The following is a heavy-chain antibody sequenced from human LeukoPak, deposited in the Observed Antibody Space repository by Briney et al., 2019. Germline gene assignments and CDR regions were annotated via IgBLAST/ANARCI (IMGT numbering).Heavy chain of an antibody. D-gene: IGHD6-19*01. CDR2: INPSSGST. CDR3: ARDYPLYPGIAVAGTSVGSYYYMDV. V-gene: IGHV1-46*01. Sequence: ASVKVSCKASGYTFTSYYMHWVRQAPGQGLEWMGIINPSSGSTSYAQKFQGRVTMTRDMSTSTVYMELSSLRSEDTAVYYCARDYPLYPGIAVAGTSVGSYYYMDVWGKGTTVTVSS. J-gene: IGHJ6*03. CDR1: GYTFTSYY.